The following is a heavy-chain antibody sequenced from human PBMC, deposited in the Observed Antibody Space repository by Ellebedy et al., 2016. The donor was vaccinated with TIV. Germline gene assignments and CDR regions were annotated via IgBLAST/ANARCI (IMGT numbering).Heavy chain of an antibody. V-gene: IGHV4-31*03. CDR2: MYFGVST. CDR3: ARYPTRVGAPKYYFDS. D-gene: IGHD2-2*01. CDR1: GDSISNGGCY. Sequence: SETLSLTXTVSGDSISNGGCYWTWIRQHPGKGLEWIASMYFGVSTYYNPSLKSRITMSVDMSKSQLSLKLSSVSAADTAVYYCARYPTRVGAPKYYFDSWGQGTLVTVSS. J-gene: IGHJ4*02.